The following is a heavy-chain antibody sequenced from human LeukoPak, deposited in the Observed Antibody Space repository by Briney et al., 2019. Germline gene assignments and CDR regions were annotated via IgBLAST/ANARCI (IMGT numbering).Heavy chain of an antibody. J-gene: IGHJ6*03. D-gene: IGHD3-10*01. CDR3: ARDAGVRGRAQPLYYYYYMDV. CDR2: ISYDGSNK. CDR1: GFTFSSYA. V-gene: IGHV3-30*01. Sequence: GGSLRLSCAASGFTFSSYAMHWVRQAPGKGLEWVAVISYDGSNKYYADSVKGRFTISRDNSKNTLYLQMNSLRAEDTAVYYCARDAGVRGRAQPLYYYYYMDVWAKGPRSPSP.